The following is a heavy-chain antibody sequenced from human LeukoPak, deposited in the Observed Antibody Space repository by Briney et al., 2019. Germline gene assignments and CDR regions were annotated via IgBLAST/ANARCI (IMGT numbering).Heavy chain of an antibody. J-gene: IGHJ5*02. Sequence: SVKVSCKASGGTFSSYAISWVRQAPGQGLGWMGRIIPILGIANYAQKFQGRVTITADKSTSTAYMELSSLRSEDTAVYYCARVLATVTNNWFDPWGQGTLVTVSS. CDR2: IIPILGIA. V-gene: IGHV1-69*04. D-gene: IGHD4-17*01. CDR1: GGTFSSYA. CDR3: ARVLATVTNNWFDP.